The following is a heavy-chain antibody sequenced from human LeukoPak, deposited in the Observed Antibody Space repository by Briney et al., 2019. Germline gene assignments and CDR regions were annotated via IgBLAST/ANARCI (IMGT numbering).Heavy chain of an antibody. Sequence: ASVKVSCKASGYTFTSYGISWVRQAPGQGLEWMGWISAYNGNTNYAQKLQGRVTMTTDTSTSTAYMELRSLRSDDTAVYYCARDYEVYYGDYLPDDYWGQGTLVTVSS. CDR1: GYTFTSYG. D-gene: IGHD4-17*01. CDR3: ARDYEVYYGDYLPDDY. V-gene: IGHV1-18*01. J-gene: IGHJ4*02. CDR2: ISAYNGNT.